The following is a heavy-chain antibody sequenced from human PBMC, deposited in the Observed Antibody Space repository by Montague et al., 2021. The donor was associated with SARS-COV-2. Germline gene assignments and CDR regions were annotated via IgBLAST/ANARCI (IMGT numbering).Heavy chain of an antibody. CDR3: ATNKYCTLHDCLHGRHYFDH. J-gene: IGHJ4*02. Sequence: SLRLSCAASGFDFFNFDMAWVRQAPGRGLEWISDISSSGATILYXDSLKGRFTISRDNIQKSLYLQMNSLRAEDTAVYYCATNKYCTLHDCLHGRHYFDHWGQGTLSPSPQ. CDR1: GFDFFNFD. V-gene: IGHV3-48*03. CDR2: ISSSGATI. D-gene: IGHD2-8*01.